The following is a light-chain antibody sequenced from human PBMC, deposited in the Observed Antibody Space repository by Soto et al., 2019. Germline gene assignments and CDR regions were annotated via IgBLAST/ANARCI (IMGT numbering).Light chain of an antibody. CDR2: EVS. CDR1: SSDVGGYNF. J-gene: IGLJ1*01. V-gene: IGLV2-14*01. CDR3: SSYARSNTLV. Sequence: QSALTQPASVSGSPGQSITISCTGTSSDVGGYNFVSWYQQHPGKAPKLMIYEVSNRPSGVSNRFSGSNSGNTASLTISGLQAEDEADYYCSSYARSNTLVFGTGTKLTVL.